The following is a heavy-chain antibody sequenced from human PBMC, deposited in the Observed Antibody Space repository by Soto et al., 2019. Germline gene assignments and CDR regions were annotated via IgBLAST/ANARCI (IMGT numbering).Heavy chain of an antibody. D-gene: IGHD3-3*01. J-gene: IGHJ6*02. Sequence: GGSLRLSCAASGFTFSSYWMHWVRQAPGKGLVWVSRISIDGSRTNYADSVKGRFTISRDNAKNTLYLQMNGLRAEDTAVYYCVKDGQSGFWSGYYLDVWGQGTTVTVSS. CDR2: ISIDGSRT. CDR1: GFTFSSYW. CDR3: VKDGQSGFWSGYYLDV. V-gene: IGHV3-74*01.